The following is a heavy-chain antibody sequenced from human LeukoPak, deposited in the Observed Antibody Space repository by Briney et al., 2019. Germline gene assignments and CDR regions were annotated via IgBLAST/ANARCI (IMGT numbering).Heavy chain of an antibody. CDR3: VRSCSSGSCYGYKDY. D-gene: IGHD2-2*01. CDR1: GFTFSSYW. CDR2: VNGDGTST. Sequence: GGSLRLSCATSGFTFSSYWMHWVRQVPGKGLVWVSRVNGDGTSTSYADSVQGRFTFSRDNAKNTLYLYMNSLRGDDTAIYFCVRSCSSGSCYGYKDYWGQGTLVTVSS. J-gene: IGHJ4*02. V-gene: IGHV3-74*01.